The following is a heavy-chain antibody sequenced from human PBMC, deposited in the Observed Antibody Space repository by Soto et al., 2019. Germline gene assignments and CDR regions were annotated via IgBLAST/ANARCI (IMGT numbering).Heavy chain of an antibody. J-gene: IGHJ4*02. CDR3: ATDYLGN. CDR2: IKQDGSEK. V-gene: IGHV3-7*01. Sequence: EVQQVESGGGLVQPGGSLRLSCAASGFTFNDYWMSWVRQAPGKGLEWVANIKQDGSEKYYVDSVKGRFTISRDNAKNALYLQMISLRAEDTPVYYCATDYLGNWGQGTLVTVSS. CDR1: GFTFNDYW. D-gene: IGHD1-26*01.